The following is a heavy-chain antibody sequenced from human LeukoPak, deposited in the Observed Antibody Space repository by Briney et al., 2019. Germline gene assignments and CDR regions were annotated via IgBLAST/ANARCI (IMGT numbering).Heavy chain of an antibody. J-gene: IGHJ4*02. CDR1: GFTFSSYW. CDR3: ATLNGPLFEY. Sequence: GGSLRLSCAVSGFTFSSYWMNWVRQAPGKGLEWVASIHQHGNEKYFVDSVRGRFTISRDNAKNSLYLQMSSLRAEDTAVYYCATLNGPLFEYWGQGTLVTVSS. CDR2: IHQHGNEK. V-gene: IGHV3-7*01. D-gene: IGHD2-8*01.